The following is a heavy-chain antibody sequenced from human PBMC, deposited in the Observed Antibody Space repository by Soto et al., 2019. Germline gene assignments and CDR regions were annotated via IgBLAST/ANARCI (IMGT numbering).Heavy chain of an antibody. CDR1: GGSFSGYY. CDR2: INHSGST. Sequence: QVQLQQWGAGLLKPSETLSLTCAVYGGSFSGYYWNWIRQPPGKGLEWIGAINHSGSTNYNPSLKSPPPTSPATSTSPFPLTLSSMPAADTAVYYCATGYGRTFHYWGQRTLVTVSS. J-gene: IGHJ4*02. V-gene: IGHV4-34*01. D-gene: IGHD3-10*01. CDR3: ATGYGRTFHY.